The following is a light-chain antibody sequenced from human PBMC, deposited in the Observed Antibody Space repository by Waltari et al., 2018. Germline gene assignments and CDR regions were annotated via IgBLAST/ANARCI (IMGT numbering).Light chain of an antibody. CDR2: GAS. CDR1: QSVSSN. V-gene: IGKV3-15*01. CDR3: QQYNNWPPIFT. J-gene: IGKJ3*01. Sequence: EIVMTPSPATLSVCPGERATLSCRASQSVSSNLAWYQQKPGQAPRLLIYGASTRATGIPARFSGSGSGTEFTLTISSLQSEDFAVYYCQQYNNWPPIFTFGPGTKVDIK.